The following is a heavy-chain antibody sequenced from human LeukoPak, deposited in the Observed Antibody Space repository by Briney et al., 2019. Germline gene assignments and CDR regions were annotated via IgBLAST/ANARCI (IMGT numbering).Heavy chain of an antibody. CDR3: ARGRGSGYYGSGSYYNLKYYFDY. J-gene: IGHJ4*02. CDR2: INHSGST. CDR1: GGSISSSSYY. Sequence: SETLSLTCTVSGGSISSSSYYWGWIRQPPGKGLEWIGEINHSGSTNYNPSLKSRVTISVDTSKNQFSLKLSSVTAADTAVYYCARGRGSGYYGSGSYYNLKYYFDYWGQGTLVTVSS. V-gene: IGHV4-39*07. D-gene: IGHD3-10*01.